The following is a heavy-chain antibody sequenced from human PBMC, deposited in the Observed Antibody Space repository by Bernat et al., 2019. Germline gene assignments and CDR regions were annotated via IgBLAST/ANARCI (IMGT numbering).Heavy chain of an antibody. Sequence: QVQLVESGGGVVQPGRSLRLSCAASGFTFSSYGMPWVRPAPGKGLEWVAGISYDGSNKYYADSVKGRFTISRDNSKNTLYLQMNSLRAEDTAVYYCANPLNSYGSGSYYRTFDIWGQGTMVTVSS. V-gene: IGHV3-30*18. CDR1: GFTFSSYG. J-gene: IGHJ3*02. CDR2: ISYDGSNK. D-gene: IGHD3-10*01. CDR3: ANPLNSYGSGSYYRTFDI.